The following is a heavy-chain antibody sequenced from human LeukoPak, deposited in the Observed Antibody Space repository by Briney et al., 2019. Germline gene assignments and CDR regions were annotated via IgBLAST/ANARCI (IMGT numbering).Heavy chain of an antibody. V-gene: IGHV3-33*06. CDR3: AKDLGGQWLVFWFDP. D-gene: IGHD6-19*01. CDR2: IWYDGSNK. J-gene: IGHJ5*02. CDR1: GFTFSTYG. Sequence: GSLRLSCAASGFTFSTYGMHWVRQAPGKGLEWVAVIWYDGSNKYYADSVKGRFTISRGNSKNTLYLQMNSLRAEDTAVYYCAKDLGGQWLVFWFDPWGQGTLVTVSS.